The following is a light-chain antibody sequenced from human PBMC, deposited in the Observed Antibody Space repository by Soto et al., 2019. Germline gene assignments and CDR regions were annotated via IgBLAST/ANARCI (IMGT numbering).Light chain of an antibody. CDR1: QSISSW. V-gene: IGKV1-5*03. CDR2: KAS. CDR3: QHYNSYPLT. J-gene: IGKJ5*01. Sequence: DIQMTQSPSTLSAPIGDRVTITCRASQSISSWLAWYQQKPGKAPKLLIYKASSLESGVPSRFSGSGSGTEFTLTISSLQPDDFATYYCQHYNSYPLTFGQGTRLEI.